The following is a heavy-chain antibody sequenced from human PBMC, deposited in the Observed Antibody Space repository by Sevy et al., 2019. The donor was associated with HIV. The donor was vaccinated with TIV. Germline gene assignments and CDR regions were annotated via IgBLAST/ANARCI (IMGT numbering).Heavy chain of an antibody. J-gene: IGHJ3*02. CDR1: GFTFSSYA. CDR3: AKDGPGCSPPFDI. D-gene: IGHD3-10*01. Sequence: GGSLRLSCAASGFTFSSYAMNWVRQAPGKGLEWVSGISGSGGRTYYADSVKGRFTISRDNSENTLYLQMNSLRAEDTAVYYCAKDGPGCSPPFDIRGQGTMVTVSS. V-gene: IGHV3-23*01. CDR2: ISGSGGRT.